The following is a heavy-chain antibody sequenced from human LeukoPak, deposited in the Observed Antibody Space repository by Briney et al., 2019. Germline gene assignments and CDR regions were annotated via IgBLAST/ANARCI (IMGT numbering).Heavy chain of an antibody. CDR2: IYYSGTT. J-gene: IGHJ5*02. CDR1: GGSISSSDYY. Sequence: SETLSLTCTVSGGSISSSDYYWGWIRQPPGKGLEWIASIYYSGTTHYNPSHQSRVTMSVDTSKNQFSLKLSSVTSADTAVYYCARVNTLGVLSPWGQGILVTVSS. CDR3: ARVNTLGVLSP. V-gene: IGHV4-39*01. D-gene: IGHD3-16*01.